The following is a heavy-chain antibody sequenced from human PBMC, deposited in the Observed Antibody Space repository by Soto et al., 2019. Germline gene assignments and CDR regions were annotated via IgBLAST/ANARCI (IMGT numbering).Heavy chain of an antibody. V-gene: IGHV1-18*01. CDR3: AREHCSGGSCYSDWFDP. Sequence: ASVKVSCKASGYTFTSYGISWVRQAPGQGLEWMGRISAYNGNTNYAQKLQGRVTMTTDTSTSTAYMELRSLRSDDTAVYYCAREHCSGGSCYSDWFDPWGQGTLVTVS. D-gene: IGHD2-15*01. J-gene: IGHJ5*02. CDR2: ISAYNGNT. CDR1: GYTFTSYG.